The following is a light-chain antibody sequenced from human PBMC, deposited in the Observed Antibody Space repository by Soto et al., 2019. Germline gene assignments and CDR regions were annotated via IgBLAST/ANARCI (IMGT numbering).Light chain of an antibody. Sequence: IQMTPSTPTLSMSPGERATLSCRATQSVFSDLAWYQQKSGQAPRLRIYGGSTRATGIPARFSASGSRTEFTLTINSLQSEDFAVYYCQQYNNWPRTFGQGTKVDIK. V-gene: IGKV3-15*01. CDR1: QSVFSD. J-gene: IGKJ1*01. CDR3: QQYNNWPRT. CDR2: GGS.